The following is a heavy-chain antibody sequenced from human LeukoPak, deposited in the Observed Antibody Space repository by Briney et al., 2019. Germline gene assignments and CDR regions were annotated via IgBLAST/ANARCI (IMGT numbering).Heavy chain of an antibody. CDR3: ARESIFGVVTFDY. J-gene: IGHJ4*02. V-gene: IGHV3-48*01. D-gene: IGHD3-3*01. CDR1: GFTFSSYS. Sequence: PGGSLRLSCAASGFTFSSYSMNWVRQAPGKGLEWVSYISSSSSTIYYAASVKGRFTISRDNAKNSLYLQMNSLRAEDTAVYYCARESIFGVVTFDYWGQGTLVTVSS. CDR2: ISSSSSTI.